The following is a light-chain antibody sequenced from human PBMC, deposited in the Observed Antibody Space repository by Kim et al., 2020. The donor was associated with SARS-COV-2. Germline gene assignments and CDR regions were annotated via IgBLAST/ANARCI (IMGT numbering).Light chain of an antibody. CDR2: SAS. V-gene: IGKV3-20*01. Sequence: EIALTQSPGTLSLSPGERATLSCRASQSVSSSFLAWYQQKPGQAPRLLIYSASTRATGIPDRFSGSGSGTDFTLTISRLEPEDFAVYYCQQYGSTPITFGQGTRLEIK. CDR3: QQYGSTPIT. J-gene: IGKJ5*01. CDR1: QSVSSSF.